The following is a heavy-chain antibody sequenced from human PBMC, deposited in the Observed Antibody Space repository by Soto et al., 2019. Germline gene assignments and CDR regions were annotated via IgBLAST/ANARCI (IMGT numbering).Heavy chain of an antibody. J-gene: IGHJ4*02. V-gene: IGHV3-30-3*01. D-gene: IGHD2-15*01. CDR1: GFTFSSYA. Sequence: QVQLVESGGGVVQPGRSLRLSCAASGFTFSSYAMHWVRQAPGKGLEWVAVISYDGSNEYYADSVKGRFTISRDNSKNTLYLQMNSLRAEDTAVYYCARGGNYFDYWGQGTLVTVSS. CDR3: ARGGNYFDY. CDR2: ISYDGSNE.